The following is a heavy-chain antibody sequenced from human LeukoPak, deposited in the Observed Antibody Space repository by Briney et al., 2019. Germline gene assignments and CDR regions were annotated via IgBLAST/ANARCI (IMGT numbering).Heavy chain of an antibody. Sequence: PGGSLRLSCAASGLTFSNYAMAWVRQTPGKGLEWVSSISGSGDNTYYADSVKGRFTISRDNSKNTLYLQMNSLRAEDTAVYYCAKDHGVEDAFDIWGQGTMVTVSS. CDR3: AKDHGVEDAFDI. J-gene: IGHJ3*02. D-gene: IGHD3-3*01. CDR2: ISGSGDNT. CDR1: GLTFSNYA. V-gene: IGHV3-23*01.